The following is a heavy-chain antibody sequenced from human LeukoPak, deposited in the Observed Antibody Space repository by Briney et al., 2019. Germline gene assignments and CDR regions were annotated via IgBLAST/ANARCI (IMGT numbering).Heavy chain of an antibody. CDR2: IIPIFGTA. CDR1: GGTFSSYA. V-gene: IGHV1-69*13. CDR3: ARPGGYCSSTSCRFKYYFDY. Sequence: GASVKVSCKASGGTFSSYAISWVRQAPGQGLEWMGGIIPIFGTANYAQKFQVRVTITADESTSTAYMELSSLRSEDTAVYYCARPGGYCSSTSCRFKYYFDYWGQGTLVTVSS. J-gene: IGHJ4*02. D-gene: IGHD2-2*01.